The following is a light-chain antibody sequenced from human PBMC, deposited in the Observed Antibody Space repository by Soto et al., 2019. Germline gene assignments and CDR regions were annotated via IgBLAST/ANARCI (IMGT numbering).Light chain of an antibody. CDR3: QQYYSLPPWT. CDR2: GTS. J-gene: IGKJ1*01. V-gene: IGKV3-20*01. CDR1: QTVGRSF. Sequence: EIVLTQSPAIMYLSPGERATLSCRASQTVGRSFLAWYQQKPGQAPRLLIFGTSIRATGIPDRFSGGGSGADFTLTISRLDPEDFAVYYCQQYYSLPPWTFGQGTKVDIK.